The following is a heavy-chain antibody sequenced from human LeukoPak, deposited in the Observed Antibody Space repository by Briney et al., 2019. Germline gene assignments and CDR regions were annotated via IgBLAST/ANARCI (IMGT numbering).Heavy chain of an antibody. CDR1: GFTFSSYW. CDR2: INSDGSIT. D-gene: IGHD3-9*01. V-gene: IGHV3-74*01. Sequence: PGGSLRLSCAASGFTFSSYWMHWARQAPGKGLVWVSRINSDGSITTYADSVKGRFTISRDNAKNSLYLQMNNPRVEDTAVYYCARAPTKFRRDWFDPWGQGTLVTVSS. J-gene: IGHJ5*02. CDR3: ARAPTKFRRDWFDP.